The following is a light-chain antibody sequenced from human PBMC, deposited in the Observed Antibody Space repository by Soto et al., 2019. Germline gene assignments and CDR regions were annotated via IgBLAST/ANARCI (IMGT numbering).Light chain of an antibody. CDR2: GAS. J-gene: IGKJ3*01. CDR1: QSIISNY. V-gene: IGKV3-20*01. CDR3: QQYGSSLFT. Sequence: EIVLTQSPGTLSLSPGERATLSCRASQSIISNYLAWYQQKPGQAPRLLIYGASSRATGIPDRFSGSGSGTDFTLTINRLEPEDFAVYYCQQYGSSLFTFGPGTKVDIK.